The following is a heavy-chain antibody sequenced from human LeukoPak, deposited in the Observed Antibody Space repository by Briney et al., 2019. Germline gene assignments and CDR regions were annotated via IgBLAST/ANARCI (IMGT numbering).Heavy chain of an antibody. Sequence: GGSLRLSCAASGFTFSSYAMSWVRQAPGKGLEWVSAISGSGGSTYYADSVKGRFTISRDNSKNTLYLQMNSLRAEDTAVYYCATDYAGNSLWYYYGLGVWGQGTTVTVSS. CDR3: ATDYAGNSLWYYYGLGV. V-gene: IGHV3-23*01. J-gene: IGHJ6*02. CDR1: GFTFSSYA. CDR2: ISGSGGST. D-gene: IGHD4-23*01.